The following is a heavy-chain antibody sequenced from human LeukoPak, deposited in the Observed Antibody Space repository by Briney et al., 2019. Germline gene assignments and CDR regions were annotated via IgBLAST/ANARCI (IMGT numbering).Heavy chain of an antibody. CDR1: GGSISSYY. V-gene: IGHV4-59*12. CDR2: IYHSGST. Sequence: SETLSLTCTVSGGSISSYYWSWIRQPPGKGLEWIGYIYHSGSTYYNPSLKSRVTISVDRSKNQLSLKLSSVTAADTAVYYCARDYIVVVPAARDWGQGTLVTVSS. D-gene: IGHD2-2*01. CDR3: ARDYIVVVPAARD. J-gene: IGHJ1*01.